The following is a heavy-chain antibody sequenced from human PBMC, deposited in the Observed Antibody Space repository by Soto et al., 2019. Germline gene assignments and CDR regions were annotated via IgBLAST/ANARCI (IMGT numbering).Heavy chain of an antibody. Sequence: EVQLLESGGGLVQPGGSLRLSCAASGFTFSSYAMSWVRQAPGKGLEWVSAISGSGGSTYYADSVKGRFTISRDNSKNTLYLQMNSLRAEDTAVYYCAKARMVRGVIPYYFDYWGQGTLVTVSS. CDR1: GFTFSSYA. CDR3: AKARMVRGVIPYYFDY. J-gene: IGHJ4*02. V-gene: IGHV3-23*01. CDR2: ISGSGGST. D-gene: IGHD3-10*01.